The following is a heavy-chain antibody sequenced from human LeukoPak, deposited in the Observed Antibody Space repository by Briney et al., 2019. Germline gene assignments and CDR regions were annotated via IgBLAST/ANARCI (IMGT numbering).Heavy chain of an antibody. V-gene: IGHV3-23*01. J-gene: IGHJ4*02. D-gene: IGHD1-26*01. CDR3: ARGGGSYYGFFDY. CDR2: ISGSGGST. Sequence: GGSLRLSCAASGFTFSSYGMSWVRQAPGKGLERGSAISGSGGSTYYADSVKGRFTISRDNSKNTLYLQMNSLRAEDTAVYYCARGGGSYYGFFDYWGQGTLVTVSS. CDR1: GFTFSSYG.